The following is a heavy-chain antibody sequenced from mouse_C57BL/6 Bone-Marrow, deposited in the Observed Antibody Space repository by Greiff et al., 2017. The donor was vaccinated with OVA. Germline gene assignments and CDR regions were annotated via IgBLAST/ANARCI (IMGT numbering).Heavy chain of an antibody. CDR3: ASVLGFAY. Sequence: QVQLKESGPGLVQPSQSLSITCTVSGFSLTSYGVHWVRQSPGKGLEWLGVIWSGGSTDYNAAFISRLSISKDNSKSQVFFKMNSLQADDTAIYYCASVLGFAYWGQGTLVTVSA. D-gene: IGHD4-1*01. J-gene: IGHJ3*01. V-gene: IGHV2-2*01. CDR2: IWSGGST. CDR1: GFSLTSYG.